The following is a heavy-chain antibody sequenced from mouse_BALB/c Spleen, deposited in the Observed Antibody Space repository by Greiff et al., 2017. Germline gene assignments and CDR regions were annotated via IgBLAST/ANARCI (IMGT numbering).Heavy chain of an antibody. CDR3: ASTYGKNAMDY. D-gene: IGHD2-10*02. J-gene: IGHJ4*01. CDR1: GFTFSSYG. V-gene: IGHV5-6*01. CDR2: ISSGGSYT. Sequence: EVQLQESGGELVKPGGSLKLSCAASGFTFSSYGMSWVRQTPDKRLEWVATISSGGSYTYYPDSVKGRFTISRDNAKNTLYLQMSSLKSEDTAMYYCASTYGKNAMDYWGQGTSVTVSS.